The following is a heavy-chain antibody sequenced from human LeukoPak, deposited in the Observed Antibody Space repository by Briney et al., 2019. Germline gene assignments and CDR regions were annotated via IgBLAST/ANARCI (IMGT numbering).Heavy chain of an antibody. J-gene: IGHJ4*02. CDR2: MRYDGSHK. V-gene: IGHV3-30*02. CDR3: AKVLPRFLEWLLTEFDY. CDR1: GFIFSNYG. D-gene: IGHD3-3*01. Sequence: GGSLRLSCAASGFIFSNYGMHWVRQAPGKGLEWVAFMRYDGSHKYYADSVKGRFTISRDNSKNTLYLQMSSLRAEDTAVYYCAKVLPRFLEWLLTEFDYWGQGTLVTVSS.